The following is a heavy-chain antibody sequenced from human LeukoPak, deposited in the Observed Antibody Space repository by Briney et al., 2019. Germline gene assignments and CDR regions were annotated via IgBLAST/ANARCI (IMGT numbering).Heavy chain of an antibody. CDR3: ARDRDYDILTPFDP. J-gene: IGHJ5*02. Sequence: SVNVSCKASGGTFSSYAISWVRQAPGQGLEWMGRIIPILGIANYAQKFQGRVTITADKSTSTAYMELSSLRSEDTAVYYCARDRDYDILTPFDPWGQGTLVTVSS. CDR1: GGTFSSYA. CDR2: IIPILGIA. D-gene: IGHD3-9*01. V-gene: IGHV1-69*04.